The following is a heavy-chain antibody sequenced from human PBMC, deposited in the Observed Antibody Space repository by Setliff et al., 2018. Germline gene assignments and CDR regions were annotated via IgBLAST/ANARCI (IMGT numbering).Heavy chain of an antibody. CDR1: GGSISSSIYY. Sequence: SETLSLTCTGSGGSISSSIYYWDWIRQPPGKGLEWIGSIYYSGSTYYNPSLKSRVTISVDTSKNQFSLKLSSVTAADTAVYFCAREARYSSAWYSYYYGMDVWGQGTTVTVSS. J-gene: IGHJ6*02. V-gene: IGHV4-39*07. D-gene: IGHD6-19*01. CDR2: IYYSGST. CDR3: AREARYSSAWYSYYYGMDV.